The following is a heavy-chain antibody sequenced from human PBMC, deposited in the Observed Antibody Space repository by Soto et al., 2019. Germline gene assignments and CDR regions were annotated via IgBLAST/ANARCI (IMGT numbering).Heavy chain of an antibody. Sequence: PGGSLRLSCAASGFTFSSYGMHWVRQAPGKGLEWVAAIWYDGSNKYYADSVKGRFTISRDNSKNTLYLQMNSLRAEDTAAYYCARVLGPRITMVRGVMWCAFDIWGQGTMVTVSS. CDR3: ARVLGPRITMVRGVMWCAFDI. D-gene: IGHD3-10*01. CDR1: GFTFSSYG. V-gene: IGHV3-33*01. J-gene: IGHJ3*02. CDR2: IWYDGSNK.